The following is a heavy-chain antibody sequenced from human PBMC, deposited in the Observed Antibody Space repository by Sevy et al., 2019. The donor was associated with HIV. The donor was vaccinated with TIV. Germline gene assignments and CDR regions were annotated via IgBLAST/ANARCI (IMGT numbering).Heavy chain of an antibody. V-gene: IGHV3-15*01. J-gene: IGHJ4*02. D-gene: IGHD5-12*01. CDR2: IKSETDGGTR. CDR3: PTEHLGFFETSSRYLLPYFDS. CDR1: GFDFFNVW. Sequence: GGCLRLSCSASGFDFFNVWMTWVRQAPGKGLEWVGRIKSETDGGTREYAAAVKGRFTISRDDSKDTLYLQMNSLKTEDTAVYYCPTEHLGFFETSSRYLLPYFDSWGQGTLVTVSS.